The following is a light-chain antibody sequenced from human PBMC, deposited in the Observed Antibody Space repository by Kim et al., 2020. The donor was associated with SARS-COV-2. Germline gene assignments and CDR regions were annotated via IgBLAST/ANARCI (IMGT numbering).Light chain of an antibody. CDR2: GKN. V-gene: IGLV3-19*01. J-gene: IGLJ3*02. Sequence: ALGQTVRITCQGDSLRSYYASWYQQKPGQAPVLVIYGKNNRPSGIPDRFSGSSSGNTASLTITGAQAEDEADYYCNSRDSSGNHPVFGRGTQLTVL. CDR1: SLRSYY. CDR3: NSRDSSGNHPV.